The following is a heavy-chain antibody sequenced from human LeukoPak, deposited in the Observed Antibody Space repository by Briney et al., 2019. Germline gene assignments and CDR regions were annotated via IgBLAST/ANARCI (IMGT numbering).Heavy chain of an antibody. Sequence: SQTLSLTCAISGDSVSSNSAAWNWVRQSPSRGLEWLGRTYYRSKWYYEYAVSVESRISINPDTSKNQFSLQLYSVTPEDTAVYFCARAQGSSSGWWGYWGQGTLVTVSS. J-gene: IGHJ4*02. D-gene: IGHD6-19*01. CDR2: TYYRSKWYY. CDR3: ARAQGSSSGWWGY. V-gene: IGHV6-1*01. CDR1: GDSVSSNSAA.